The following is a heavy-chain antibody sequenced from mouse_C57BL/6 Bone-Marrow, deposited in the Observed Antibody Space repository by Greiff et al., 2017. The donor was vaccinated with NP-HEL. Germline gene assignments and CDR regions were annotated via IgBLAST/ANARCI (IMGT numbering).Heavy chain of an antibody. J-gene: IGHJ4*01. CDR2: IYPGSGST. Sequence: QVQLKQPGAELVKPGASVKMSCKASGYTFTSYWITWVKQRPGQGLEWIGDIYPGSGSTNYNEKFKSKATLTVDTSSSSAYMHLSSLTSEDAAVYYCARMVTAPYAMDYWGQGTSVTVSS. CDR3: ARMVTAPYAMDY. CDR1: GYTFTSYW. D-gene: IGHD2-2*01. V-gene: IGHV1-55*01.